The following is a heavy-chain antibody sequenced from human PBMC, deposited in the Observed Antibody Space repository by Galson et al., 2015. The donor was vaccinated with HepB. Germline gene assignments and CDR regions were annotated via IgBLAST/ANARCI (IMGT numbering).Heavy chain of an antibody. CDR3: TTDVYYTTYWSWLDP. CDR1: GFPFNNAW. V-gene: IGHV3-15*05. J-gene: IGHJ5*02. D-gene: IGHD2-2*02. CDR2: IKTKTDGETI. Sequence: SLRLSCAASGFPFNNAWMTWVRQAPGMGLEWVGRIKTKTDGETIDYAAPVKGRFTISRDDSKNRLYLQMNSLKPEDTAVYYCTTDVYYTTYWSWLDPWGQGTRVTVS.